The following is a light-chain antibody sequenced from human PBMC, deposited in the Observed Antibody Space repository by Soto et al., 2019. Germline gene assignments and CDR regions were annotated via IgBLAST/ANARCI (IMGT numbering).Light chain of an antibody. CDR2: DVS. V-gene: IGLV2-14*03. CDR1: SSDVGGYNY. CDR3: SSYTSSSTFYV. Sequence: QSVLTQPASVSGSPGQSITISCTGTSSDVGGYNYVSWYEYYPGKAPKLMIYDVSNRPSGVSNRFSGSKSGNTASLTISGLQAEDEADYYCSSYTSSSTFYVFGTGTKVTVL. J-gene: IGLJ1*01.